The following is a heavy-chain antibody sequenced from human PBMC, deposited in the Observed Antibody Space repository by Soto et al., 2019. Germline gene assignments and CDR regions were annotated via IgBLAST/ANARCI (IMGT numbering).Heavy chain of an antibody. CDR1: GFTLRLHA. D-gene: IGHD6-13*01. CDR3: ARDGQQLTPYALDV. J-gene: IGHJ6*02. V-gene: IGHV3-33*08. CDR2: IWYDGSNK. Sequence: QVQLVESGGGVIQPGRSLRLSCAASGFTLRLHAMHWVRQAPGKGLEWVAQIWYDGSNKYYTDSVKGRFTVSRDDFKNTVFLQMDSLRAEDTAVYYFARDGQQLTPYALDVWGQGTTVIVS.